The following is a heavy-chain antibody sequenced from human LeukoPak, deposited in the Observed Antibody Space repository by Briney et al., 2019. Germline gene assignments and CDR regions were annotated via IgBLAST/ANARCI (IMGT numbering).Heavy chain of an antibody. Sequence: ASVKVSCKASGYTFTDYYMYWVRQAPGQGLEWMGWINPNSGGTFFAQKFQGRVTMTRDTSISTAYMELSSLRSDDTAVYYCARDENYGIFFNVDYWGQGTLVTVSS. CDR1: GYTFTDYY. D-gene: IGHD4-17*01. CDR2: INPNSGGT. J-gene: IGHJ4*02. V-gene: IGHV1-2*02. CDR3: ARDENYGIFFNVDY.